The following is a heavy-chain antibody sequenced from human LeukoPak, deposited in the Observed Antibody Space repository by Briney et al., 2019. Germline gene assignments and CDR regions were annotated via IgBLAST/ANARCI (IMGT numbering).Heavy chain of an antibody. Sequence: SGTLSLTCTVSGGSINNYHWGWVRQPPGKGLEWIGYISYSGTTNYNPSLKSRVTISVDTSKKQFSLKLSSVTAADTAFYYCARYIVSYPHDAFDIWGQGTMVTVSS. V-gene: IGHV4-59*01. CDR3: ARYIVSYPHDAFDI. CDR1: GGSINNYH. J-gene: IGHJ3*02. D-gene: IGHD1-26*01. CDR2: ISYSGTT.